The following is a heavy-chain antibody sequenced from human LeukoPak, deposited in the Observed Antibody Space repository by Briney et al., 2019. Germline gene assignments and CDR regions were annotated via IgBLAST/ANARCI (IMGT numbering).Heavy chain of an antibody. D-gene: IGHD3-10*01. V-gene: IGHV4-39*06. Sequence: PSETLSLTCTVSGGSISSSRYYWGWIRQPPGKGLEWIGSIYYSGSTYYNPSLKSRVNISVDTSKNQFPVRMACVTAADTAVYYCARRADHFYYYMDVWGKGTTVTVSS. CDR1: GGSISSSRYY. CDR2: IYYSGST. CDR3: ARRADHFYYYMDV. J-gene: IGHJ6*03.